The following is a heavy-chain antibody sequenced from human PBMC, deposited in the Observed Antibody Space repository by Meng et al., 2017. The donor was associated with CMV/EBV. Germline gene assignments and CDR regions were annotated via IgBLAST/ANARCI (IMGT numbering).Heavy chain of an antibody. Sequence: GESLKISCAASGFTFSSYWMSWVRQAPGKGLEWVANIKQDGSEKYYVDSVKGRFTISRDNAKNSLYLQMNSLRAEDTAVYYCASDRWVGATRFFQHWGQGTLVTVSS. CDR1: GFTFSSYW. CDR2: IKQDGSEK. J-gene: IGHJ1*01. V-gene: IGHV3-7*01. CDR3: ASDRWVGATRFFQH. D-gene: IGHD1-26*01.